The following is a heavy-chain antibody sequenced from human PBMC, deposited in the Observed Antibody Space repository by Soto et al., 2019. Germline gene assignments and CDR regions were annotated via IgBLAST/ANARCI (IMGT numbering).Heavy chain of an antibody. V-gene: IGHV4-34*01. Sequence: SETLSLTCAVYGGSFSGYYWSWIRQPPGKGLEWIGEINHSGSTNYNPSLKSRVTISVDTSKNQFSLKLSSVTAADTAVYYCAGGVFYQSFGYWGQGTLFTVSS. CDR2: INHSGST. CDR1: GGSFSGYY. J-gene: IGHJ4*02. CDR3: AGGVFYQSFGY. D-gene: IGHD3-16*02.